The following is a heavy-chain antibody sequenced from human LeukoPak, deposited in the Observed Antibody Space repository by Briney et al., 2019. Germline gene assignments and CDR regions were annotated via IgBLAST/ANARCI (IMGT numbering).Heavy chain of an antibody. CDR1: GDSISTYY. D-gene: IGHD4-17*01. J-gene: IGHJ5*02. V-gene: IGHV4-59*08. CDR2: IYYSGSA. Sequence: SETLSLTCTVSGDSISTYYWTWIRQPPGKGLEWIGYIYYSGSANYNPSLKSRVTISLDTSKNELSLKLNSVTAADTAIYYCARRCSGDYGHWFDRWGQGTLVTVSS. CDR3: ARRCSGDYGHWFDR.